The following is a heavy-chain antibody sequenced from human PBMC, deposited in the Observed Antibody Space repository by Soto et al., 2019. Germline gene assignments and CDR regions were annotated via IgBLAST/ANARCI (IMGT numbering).Heavy chain of an antibody. CDR1: GFTFSSYW. CDR3: ARDRIDDILTGYNYYYNYMDV. CDR2: INSDGSST. V-gene: IGHV3-74*01. D-gene: IGHD3-9*01. Sequence: EVQLVESGGGLVQPGGSLRLSCAASGFTFSSYWMHWVRQAPGKGLEWVSSINSDGSSTSYADYVKGLFTISRDNAQNTLYLQMNSLRAEDKAVYYCARDRIDDILTGYNYYYNYMDVWCKGTTVTVSS. J-gene: IGHJ6*03.